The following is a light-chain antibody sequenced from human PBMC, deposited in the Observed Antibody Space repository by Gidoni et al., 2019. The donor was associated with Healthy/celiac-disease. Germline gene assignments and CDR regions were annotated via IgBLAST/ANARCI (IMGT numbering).Light chain of an antibody. CDR2: DTS. Sequence: EIVFTHSPATLSLSPGERATLSCRASQSVSNYLAWYQQKPCQAPRLLIYDTSNRATGIPARCSGSGSGTDFTLTISSLEHEEFAVYDCQKRSNCLFGQGTRLEIK. V-gene: IGKV3-11*01. CDR1: QSVSNY. J-gene: IGKJ5*01. CDR3: QKRSNCL.